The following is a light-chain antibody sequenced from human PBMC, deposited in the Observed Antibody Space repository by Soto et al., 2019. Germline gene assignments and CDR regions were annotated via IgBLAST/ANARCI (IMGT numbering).Light chain of an antibody. J-gene: IGKJ4*01. CDR2: KAS. CDR1: QSNSNW. CDR3: QQYHSYLLT. Sequence: DIQMTQSPSTLSASVGDRVTITCRASQSNSNWLAWYQQKPGKAPKLLIYKASSLEGGVPSRFSGSGSGTDFTLTISSLQPDDFATYYCQQYHSYLLTFGGGTRWIS. V-gene: IGKV1-5*03.